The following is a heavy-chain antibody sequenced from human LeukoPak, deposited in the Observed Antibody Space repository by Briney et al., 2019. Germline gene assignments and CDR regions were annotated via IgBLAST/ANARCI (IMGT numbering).Heavy chain of an antibody. CDR3: AKGDSSGYYLRGYFDY. J-gene: IGHJ4*02. V-gene: IGHV3-23*01. CDR2: ISSSGGST. D-gene: IGHD3-22*01. Sequence: GGSLRLSCAASGFTFSSYWMSWVRQAPGKGLEWVSAISSSGGSTYYADSVKGRFTISRDNSKNTLYLQMNSLRAEDTAVYYCAKGDSSGYYLRGYFDYWGQGTLVTVSS. CDR1: GFTFSSYW.